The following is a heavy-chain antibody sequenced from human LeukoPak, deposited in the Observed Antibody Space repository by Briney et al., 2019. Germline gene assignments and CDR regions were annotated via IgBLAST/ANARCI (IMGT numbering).Heavy chain of an antibody. CDR2: IYYSGST. V-gene: IGHV4-59*11. Sequence: SETLSLTCTVSGGSISSHYWSWIRQPPGKGLEWIGYIYYSGSTNYNPSLKSRVTISVDTSKNQFSLKLGSVTAADTAVYYCARGLMPPLDTAMVTSYFDYWGQGTLVTVSS. J-gene: IGHJ4*02. CDR1: GGSISSHY. CDR3: ARGLMPPLDTAMVTSYFDY. D-gene: IGHD5-18*01.